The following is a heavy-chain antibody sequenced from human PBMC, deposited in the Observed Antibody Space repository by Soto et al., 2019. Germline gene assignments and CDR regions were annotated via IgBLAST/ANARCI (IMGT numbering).Heavy chain of an antibody. CDR1: GFTFSNFP. CDR3: AGQVYTVVTPIDY. J-gene: IGHJ4*02. V-gene: IGHV3-48*02. D-gene: IGHD2-21*02. Sequence: EVQLVESGGGLVQPGGSLRLSCAASGFTFSNFPMTWVRQAPGKGLEWVSYISGASNYIYYADSVKGRFTISRDNAKNSMSLQMISLRDEDTAVYYCAGQVYTVVTPIDYWGQGTLVTVSS. CDR2: ISGASNYI.